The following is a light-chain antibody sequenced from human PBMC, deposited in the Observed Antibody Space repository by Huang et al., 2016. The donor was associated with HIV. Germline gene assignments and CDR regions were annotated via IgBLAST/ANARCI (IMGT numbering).Light chain of an antibody. CDR3: QQTYSTPRT. CDR1: QTINTY. Sequence: DIQMTQSPSSLSAPVGDRVTITCRASQTINTYLNWYQQNPGKAPKLLIYAASSLHSGVPSRFSGSGSGTDFTLTISGLQREDFATYFCQQTYSTPRTFGQGTRVEIK. CDR2: AAS. J-gene: IGKJ1*01. V-gene: IGKV1-39*01.